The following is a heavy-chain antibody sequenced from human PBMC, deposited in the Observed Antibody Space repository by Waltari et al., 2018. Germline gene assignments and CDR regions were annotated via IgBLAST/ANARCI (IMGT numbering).Heavy chain of an antibody. D-gene: IGHD6-13*01. CDR1: GGSISSSSYY. CDR2: IYYSGST. V-gene: IGHV4-39*07. J-gene: IGHJ3*02. CDR3: ARVRYSSSCLDI. Sequence: QLQLQESGPGLVKPSETLSLTCTVSGGSISSSSYYWGWIRQPPGKGLEWIGSIYYSGSTYYNPSLKSRVTISVDTSKNQFSLKLSSVTAADTAVYYSARVRYSSSCLDIWGQGTMVTVSS.